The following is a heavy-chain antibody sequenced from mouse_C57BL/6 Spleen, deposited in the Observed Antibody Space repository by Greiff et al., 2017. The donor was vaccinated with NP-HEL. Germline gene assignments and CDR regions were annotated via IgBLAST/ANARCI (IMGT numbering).Heavy chain of an antibody. CDR2: IYPGDGDT. CDR3: ARRGGRGYFDY. V-gene: IGHV1-82*01. J-gene: IGHJ2*01. CDR1: GYAFSSSW. D-gene: IGHD3-3*01. Sequence: QVQLQQSGPELVKPGASVKISCKASGYAFSSSWMNWVKQRPGKGLEWIGRIYPGDGDTNYNGKFKGKATLTADKSSSTAYMQLSSLTSGDSAVYLGARRGGRGYFDYWGQGTTLTVSS.